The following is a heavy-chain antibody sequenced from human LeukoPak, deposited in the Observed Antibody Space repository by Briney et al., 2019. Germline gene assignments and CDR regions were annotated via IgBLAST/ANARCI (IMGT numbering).Heavy chain of an antibody. J-gene: IGHJ6*03. D-gene: IGHD2-2*01. CDR1: GFTFSSYG. V-gene: IGHV3-33*01. Sequence: SGRSLRLSCAASGFTFSSYGMHWVRQAPGKGLEWVAVIWYDGSNKYYADSVKGRFTTSRDNSKNTLYLQMNSLRAEDTAVYYCASSADIVVVPAALPRYYYYMDVWGKGTTVTVSS. CDR3: ASSADIVVVPAALPRYYYYMDV. CDR2: IWYDGSNK.